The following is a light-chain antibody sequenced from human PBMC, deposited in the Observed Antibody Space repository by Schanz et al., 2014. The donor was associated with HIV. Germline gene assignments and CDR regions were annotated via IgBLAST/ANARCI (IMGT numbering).Light chain of an antibody. CDR2: GAS. V-gene: IGKV3D-20*02. CDR1: QSVSSNS. CDR3: QQRGDWPPFT. J-gene: IGKJ4*01. Sequence: IVLTQSPGTLSLSPGERATLSCRASQSVSSNSLAWYQQKPGRAPRLLIYGASSGAPGIPARFSGSGSGTDFTLTISSLEPEDLAVYYCQQRGDWPPFTFGGGTKVEIK.